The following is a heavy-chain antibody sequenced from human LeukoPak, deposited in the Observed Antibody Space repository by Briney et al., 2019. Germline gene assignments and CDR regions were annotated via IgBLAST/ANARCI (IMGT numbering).Heavy chain of an antibody. CDR1: GGSISSHY. Sequence: SETLSLTCTVSGGSISSHYWSWIRQPPGKGLEWIGYIYYTGSTNYNPYLKSRVTISVDTSKNQFSLKLSSVTAADTAVYYCTRDVTGDYMDVWGKGTTVTVSS. CDR2: IYYTGST. V-gene: IGHV4-59*11. CDR3: TRDVTGDYMDV. D-gene: IGHD7-27*01. J-gene: IGHJ6*03.